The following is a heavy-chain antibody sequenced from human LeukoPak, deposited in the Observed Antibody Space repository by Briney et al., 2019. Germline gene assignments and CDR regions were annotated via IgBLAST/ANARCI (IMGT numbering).Heavy chain of an antibody. V-gene: IGHV4-30-4*01. CDR2: IYYSGST. Sequence: SQTLSLTCTVSGGSISSGDYYWSWIRQPPGEGLEWIGYIYYSGSTYYNPSLKSRVTISVDTSKNQFSLKLSSVTAADTAVYYCARDRDSSGYFDYWGQGTLVTVSS. J-gene: IGHJ4*02. D-gene: IGHD3-22*01. CDR3: ARDRDSSGYFDY. CDR1: GGSISSGDYY.